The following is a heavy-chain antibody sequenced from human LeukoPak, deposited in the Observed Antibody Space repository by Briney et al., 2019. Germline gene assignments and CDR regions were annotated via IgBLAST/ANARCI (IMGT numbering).Heavy chain of an antibody. Sequence: SETLSLTCAVYGGSFSGYYWSWIRQPPGKGLEWIGEINHSGSTNYNPSLKSRVTISVDTSKNQFSLKLSSVTAADTAVYYCARGPPRYYYDSSPPDYWGQGTLVTVPS. CDR3: ARGPPRYYYDSSPPDY. D-gene: IGHD3-22*01. V-gene: IGHV4-34*01. J-gene: IGHJ4*02. CDR1: GGSFSGYY. CDR2: INHSGST.